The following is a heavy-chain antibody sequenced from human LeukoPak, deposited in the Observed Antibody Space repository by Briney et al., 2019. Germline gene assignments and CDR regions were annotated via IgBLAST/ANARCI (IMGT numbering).Heavy chain of an antibody. D-gene: IGHD6-13*01. CDR2: ISSSSSYI. J-gene: IGHJ4*02. V-gene: IGHV3-21*01. CDR3: ATAPAAADSC. CDR1: ELTLSSYS. Sequence: GGSLNFSVAASELTLSSYSMNWVRQAQGKGLEWVSSISSSSSYIYYADSVKARFTISRDNAKNSLYLQMSSMRADDTAVYYCATAPAAADSCWGQGTLVAVSS.